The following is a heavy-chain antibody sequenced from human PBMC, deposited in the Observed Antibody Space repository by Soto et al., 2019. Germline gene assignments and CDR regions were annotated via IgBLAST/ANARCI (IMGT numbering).Heavy chain of an antibody. CDR2: ISYDGSNK. V-gene: IGHV3-30-3*01. CDR3: ARVRLRFLESISSGGMDV. CDR1: GFTFSSYA. Sequence: QVQLVESGGGVVQPGRSLRLSCAASGFTFSSYAMHWVRQAPGKGLEWVAVISYDGSNKYYADSVKGRFTISRDNSKNTLYLQMNSLRAEDTAVYYWARVRLRFLESISSGGMDVWGQGTTVTVSS. D-gene: IGHD3-3*01. J-gene: IGHJ6*02.